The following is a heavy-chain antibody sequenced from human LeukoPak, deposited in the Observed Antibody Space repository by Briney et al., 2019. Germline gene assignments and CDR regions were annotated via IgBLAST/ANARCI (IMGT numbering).Heavy chain of an antibody. CDR3: AVAWNYYYMDV. CDR1: GFTFSSYA. CDR2: ISYDGSNK. V-gene: IGHV3-30-3*01. D-gene: IGHD5-12*01. J-gene: IGHJ6*03. Sequence: PGGSLRLSCAASGFTFSSYAMHWVRQAPGKGLEWVAVISYDGSNKYYADSVKGRFTISRDNSKNTLYLQMNSLRAEDTAVYYCAVAWNYYYMDVWGKGTTVTVSS.